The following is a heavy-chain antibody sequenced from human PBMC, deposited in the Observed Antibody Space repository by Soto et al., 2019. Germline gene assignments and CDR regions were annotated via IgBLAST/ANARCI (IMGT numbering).Heavy chain of an antibody. J-gene: IGHJ6*04. Sequence: QVQLVQSGAEVKKPGSSVKVSCKASGGTFSSYTISWVRQAPGQGLEWMGRIIPILGIANYAQKFQGRVTITADKSTSTAYMELSSLRSEDTAVYYCAREKHLAAAEVDVWGKGTTVTVSS. V-gene: IGHV1-69*08. CDR1: GGTFSSYT. CDR2: IIPILGIA. D-gene: IGHD6-13*01. CDR3: AREKHLAAAEVDV.